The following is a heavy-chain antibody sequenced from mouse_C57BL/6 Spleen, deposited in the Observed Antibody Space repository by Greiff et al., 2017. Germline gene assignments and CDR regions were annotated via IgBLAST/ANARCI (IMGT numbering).Heavy chain of an antibody. CDR1: GYTFTDYY. CDR2: INPNNGGT. Sequence: VQLQQSGPELVKPGASVKISCKASGYTFTDYYMNWVKQSHGKSLEWIGDINPNNGGTSYNQKFKGKATLTVDKSSSTAYMELRSLTSEDSAVYYCARYGRYDYDLWYFDVWGTGTTVTVSS. V-gene: IGHV1-26*01. D-gene: IGHD2-4*01. CDR3: ARYGRYDYDLWYFDV. J-gene: IGHJ1*03.